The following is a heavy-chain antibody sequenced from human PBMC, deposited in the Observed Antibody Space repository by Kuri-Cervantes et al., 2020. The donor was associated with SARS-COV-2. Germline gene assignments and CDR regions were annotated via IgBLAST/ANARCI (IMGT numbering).Heavy chain of an antibody. CDR2: ISGGGGST. CDR3: ATGWSLAI. J-gene: IGHJ4*02. D-gene: IGHD2-8*01. Sequence: LSLTCAASGFTFSSYAMSWVRQAPGKGLEWVSAISGGGGSTYYADSVKGRFTISRDNSKNALYLQMNSLRAEDTAVYYCATGWSLAIWGQGTLVTVSS. CDR1: GFTFSSYA. V-gene: IGHV3-23*01.